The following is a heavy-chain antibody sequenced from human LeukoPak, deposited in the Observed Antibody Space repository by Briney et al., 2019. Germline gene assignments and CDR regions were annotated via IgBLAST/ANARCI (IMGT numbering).Heavy chain of an antibody. Sequence: GGSLRLSCAASGLTFYDQAMHWVRQAPGTGLEWVSLSGNDGSTYYADSVRGRFPISRDIRKNSLCLEMSSLRTEDTALYHCASQTKYYSGSAGSHWGAFDLWGQGTMVTVSS. D-gene: IGHD3-10*01. CDR1: GLTFYDQA. CDR3: ASQTKYYSGSAGSHWGAFDL. CDR2: SGNDGST. J-gene: IGHJ3*01. V-gene: IGHV3-43*02.